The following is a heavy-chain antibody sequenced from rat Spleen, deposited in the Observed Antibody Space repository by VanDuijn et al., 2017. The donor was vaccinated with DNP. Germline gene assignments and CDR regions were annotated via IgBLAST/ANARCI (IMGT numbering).Heavy chain of an antibody. V-gene: IGHV5-25*01. CDR3: ARLYYYDGYYYAMDA. J-gene: IGHJ4*01. CDR2: ISTSGSRT. D-gene: IGHD1-12*03. CDR1: GFTFSNYY. Sequence: EVQLVESGGGLVQPGRSLKLSCAASGFTFSNYYMAWVRQAPKKGLEWVATISTSGSRTYYPDSVKGRFTISRDNAKSSLYLQMNSLKSEDTATYYCARLYYYDGYYYAMDAWGQGTSVTVSS.